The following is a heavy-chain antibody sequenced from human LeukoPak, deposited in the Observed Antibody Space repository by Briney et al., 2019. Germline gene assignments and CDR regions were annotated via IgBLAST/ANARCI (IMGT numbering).Heavy chain of an antibody. CDR3: ARQGHIAAGRYYYYYYMDV. CDR1: GGSFSGYY. J-gene: IGHJ6*03. V-gene: IGHV4-34*01. Sequence: SETLSLTCAVYGGSFSGYYWSWIRQPPGKGLEWIGEINHSGSTNYNPSLKSRVTISVDTSKNQFSLKLSSVTAADTAVYYCARQGHIAAGRYYYYYYMDVWGKGTTVTISS. CDR2: INHSGST. D-gene: IGHD6-13*01.